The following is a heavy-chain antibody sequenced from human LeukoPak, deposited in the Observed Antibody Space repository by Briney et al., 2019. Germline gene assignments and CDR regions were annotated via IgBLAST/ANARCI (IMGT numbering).Heavy chain of an antibody. CDR3: ARSGKVLPLYYYYYYMDV. V-gene: IGHV4-34*01. D-gene: IGHD3-10*01. CDR2: INHSGST. CDR1: GGSFSGYY. J-gene: IGHJ6*03. Sequence: SETLSLTCAVYGGSFSGYYWSWIRQPPGKGLEWIGEINHSGSTNYNPSLKSRVTISVDTSKNQFSLKLSSVTAADTAVYYCARSGKVLPLYYYYYYMDVWGKGTTVTISS.